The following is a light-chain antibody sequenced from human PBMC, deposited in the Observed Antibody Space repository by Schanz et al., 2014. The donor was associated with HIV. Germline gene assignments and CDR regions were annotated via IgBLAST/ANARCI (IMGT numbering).Light chain of an antibody. V-gene: IGLV2-8*01. CDR1: SSDIG. J-gene: IGLJ1*01. Sequence: QSALTQPASVSGSPGQSVAISCTGASSDIGVSWYQQYPGNAPKLMIFAVNRRTSGVPDRFSGSKSGNTASLTVSGLQAEDEADYYCSSYAGSSYVFGTGTKLTVL. CDR3: SSYAGSSYV. CDR2: AVN.